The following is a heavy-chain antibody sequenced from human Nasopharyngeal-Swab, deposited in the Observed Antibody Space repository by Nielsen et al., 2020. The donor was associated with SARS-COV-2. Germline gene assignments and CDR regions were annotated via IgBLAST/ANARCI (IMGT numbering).Heavy chain of an antibody. Sequence: SETLSLTCAVSGGSNSSSNWWSWVRQPPGKGLEWIGEIYHSGSTNYNPSLKSRVTISVDKSKNQFSLKLSSVTAADTAVYYCARVLAERAYYDFWSGYSDYYYGMDVWGQGTTVTVSS. CDR3: ARVLAERAYYDFWSGYSDYYYGMDV. V-gene: IGHV4-4*02. CDR2: IYHSGST. J-gene: IGHJ6*02. CDR1: GGSNSSSNW. D-gene: IGHD3-3*01.